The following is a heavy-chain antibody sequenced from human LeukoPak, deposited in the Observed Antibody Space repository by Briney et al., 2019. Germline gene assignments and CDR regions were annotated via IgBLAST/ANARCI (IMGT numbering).Heavy chain of an antibody. V-gene: IGHV4-38-2*02. CDR3: ARDGYGGLRLGELSLVIDY. CDR1: GYSISSGYY. Sequence: PSETLSLTCTVSGYSISSGYYWGWIRQPPGKGLEWIGSIYHSGSTYYNPSLKSRVTKSVDTSKNQFSLKLSSVTAADTAVYYCARDGYGGLRLGELSLVIDYWGQGTLVTVSS. D-gene: IGHD3-16*02. CDR2: IYHSGST. J-gene: IGHJ4*02.